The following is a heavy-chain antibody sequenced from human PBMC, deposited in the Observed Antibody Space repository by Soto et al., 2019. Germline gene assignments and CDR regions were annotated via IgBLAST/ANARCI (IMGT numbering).Heavy chain of an antibody. CDR3: ARDSTADCSGGSCYSGFDY. D-gene: IGHD2-15*01. V-gene: IGHV4-31*03. J-gene: IGHJ4*02. CDR1: GGSISSGGYY. Sequence: PSETLSLTCTVSGGSISSGGYYWSWIRQHPGKGLVWIGYIYYSGSTYYNPSLKSRVTISVDTSKNQFSLKLSSVTAADTAVYYCARDSTADCSGGSCYSGFDYWGQGTLVTVSS. CDR2: IYYSGST.